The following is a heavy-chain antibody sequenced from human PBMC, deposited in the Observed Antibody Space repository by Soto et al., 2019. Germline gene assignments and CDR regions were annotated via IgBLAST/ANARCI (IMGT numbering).Heavy chain of an antibody. CDR3: ARDLPPVDY. Sequence: QIQLVQSGAAVKKPEASVKVSCKASGYTFSSYHITWVRQAPGQGLEWMGWISAYNGNTNYAQNLHGRVTMTTDPSTSTAKMEMRSLRFDDSAVYYCARDLPPVDYCGQGTLVTDSA. CDR2: ISAYNGNT. CDR1: GYTFSSYH. J-gene: IGHJ4*02. V-gene: IGHV1-18*01.